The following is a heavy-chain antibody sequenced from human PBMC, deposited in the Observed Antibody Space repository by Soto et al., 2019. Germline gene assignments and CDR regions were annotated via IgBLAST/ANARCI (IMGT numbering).Heavy chain of an antibody. CDR2: ISAYNGHT. CDR1: GYTFIRYG. Sequence: RTSVKVSCTASGYTFIRYGISWVRQAPGQGLEWMGWISAYNGHTKYAQKFQGRVTMTTDTATSTASMDLRRLTSDDTALYYCARYNRASSTPHTNYDGGYGTLVTVS. V-gene: IGHV1-18*01. CDR3: ARYNRASSTPHTNYD. D-gene: IGHD2-8*01. J-gene: IGHJ4*01.